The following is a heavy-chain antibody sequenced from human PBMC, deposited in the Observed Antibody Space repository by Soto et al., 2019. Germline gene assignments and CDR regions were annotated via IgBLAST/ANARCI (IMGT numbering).Heavy chain of an antibody. Sequence: KPSETLSLTCTVSGGSISSGDYYWSWIRQPPGKGLEWIGYIYYSGSTYYNPSLKSRVTISVDTSKNQFSLKLSSVTAADTAVYYCARERAFMVRAVSMGPSDGMGVWGQGTTVTVSS. CDR3: ARERAFMVRAVSMGPSDGMGV. CDR2: IYYSGST. CDR1: GGSISSGDYY. V-gene: IGHV4-30-4*01. J-gene: IGHJ6*02. D-gene: IGHD3-10*01.